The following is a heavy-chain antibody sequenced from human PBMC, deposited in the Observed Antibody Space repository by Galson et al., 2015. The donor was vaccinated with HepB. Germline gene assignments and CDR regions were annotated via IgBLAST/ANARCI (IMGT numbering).Heavy chain of an antibody. CDR3: ARGIYYYDSSGYFN. Sequence: SLRLSCAASGFTFSDHYMDWVRQAPGKGLEWVGRTRNKANSYTTEYAASVKGRFTISRDDSKNSLYLQMNSLKTEDTAVYYCARGIYYYDSSGYFNWGQGTLVTVSS. J-gene: IGHJ4*02. CDR1: GFTFSDHY. CDR2: TRNKANSYTT. V-gene: IGHV3-72*01. D-gene: IGHD3-22*01.